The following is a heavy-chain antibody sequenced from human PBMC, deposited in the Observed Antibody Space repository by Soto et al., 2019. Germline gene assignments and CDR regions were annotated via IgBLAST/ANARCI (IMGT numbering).Heavy chain of an antibody. V-gene: IGHV1-2*04. CDR3: ARLTGIAAAGGKYYFDY. D-gene: IGHD6-13*01. CDR1: GYTFTGYY. J-gene: IGHJ4*02. CDR2: INPNSGGT. Sequence: QVQLVQSGAEVKKPGASVKVSCKASGYTFTGYYMHWVRQAPGQGLEWMGWINPNSGGTNYAQKFQGWVTMTRDTSMSTGYMELSRLRSDDTAVYYCARLTGIAAAGGKYYFDYWGQRTLVTVSS.